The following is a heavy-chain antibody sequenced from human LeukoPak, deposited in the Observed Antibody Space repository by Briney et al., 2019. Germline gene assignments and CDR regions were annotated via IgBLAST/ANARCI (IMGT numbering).Heavy chain of an antibody. CDR1: GGSFSGYY. CDR3: ARQPQRLWLLRSQGAFDI. D-gene: IGHD3-22*01. CDR2: INHSGST. Sequence: SETLSLTCAVYGGSFSGYYWSWIRQPPGKGLEWIGEINHSGSTNYNPSLKSRVTISVDTSKNQFSLKLSSVTAADTAVYYCARQPQRLWLLRSQGAFDIWGQGTMVTVSS. V-gene: IGHV4-34*01. J-gene: IGHJ3*02.